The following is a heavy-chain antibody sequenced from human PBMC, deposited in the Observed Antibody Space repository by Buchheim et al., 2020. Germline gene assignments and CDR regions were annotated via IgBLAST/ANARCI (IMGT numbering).Heavy chain of an antibody. D-gene: IGHD6-19*01. V-gene: IGHV1-3*01. J-gene: IGHJ4*02. Sequence: QVQLVQSGAEVQKPGASVKVSCKASGYTFTSYAMHWVRQAPGQRLAWLGWITAGNGNTKYSQKFQGRVTITRDTSASTAYMELSSLRSEDTAVYYCARKHSSGWPFDYWGQGTL. CDR1: GYTFTSYA. CDR3: ARKHSSGWPFDY. CDR2: ITAGNGNT.